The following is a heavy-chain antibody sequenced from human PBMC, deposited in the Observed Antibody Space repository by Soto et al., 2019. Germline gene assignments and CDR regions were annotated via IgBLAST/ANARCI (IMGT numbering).Heavy chain of an antibody. CDR1: GASITGSSY. D-gene: IGHD2-8*02. CDR2: FSLSGTT. Sequence: PSETLSLTCTVSGASITGSSYWSWIRQPAGKGLEWVGRFSLSGTTNYNPSLRSRVTMSADVSKNQFSLRLTSVTAAHTALYYCARGMTPPGAPAWYYFDSWGQGTLVTVSS. J-gene: IGHJ4*02. V-gene: IGHV4-4*07. CDR3: ARGMTPPGAPAWYYFDS.